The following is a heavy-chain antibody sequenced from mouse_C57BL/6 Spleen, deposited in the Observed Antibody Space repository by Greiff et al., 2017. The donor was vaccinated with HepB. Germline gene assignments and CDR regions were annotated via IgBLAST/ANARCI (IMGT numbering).Heavy chain of an antibody. CDR3: ARPRRGYAMDY. CDR2: ISSGSSTI. V-gene: IGHV5-17*01. CDR1: GFTFSDYG. J-gene: IGHJ4*01. Sequence: EVQLVESGGGLVKPGGSLKLSCAASGFTFSDYGMHWVRQAPEKGLEWVAYISSGSSTIYYADTVKGRFTISRDNAKNTLFLQMTSLRSEDTAMYYCARPRRGYAMDYWGQGTSVTVSS.